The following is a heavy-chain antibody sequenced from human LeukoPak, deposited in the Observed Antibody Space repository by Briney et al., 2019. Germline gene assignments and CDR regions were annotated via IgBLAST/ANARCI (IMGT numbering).Heavy chain of an antibody. CDR2: INWNGGSK. J-gene: IGHJ4*02. D-gene: IGHD6-6*01. V-gene: IGHV3-20*04. Sequence: PGGSLSLSCSASGFTFDDYAMSWVRQAPGKGPEGVSGINWNGGSKGYADSVKGRFTISSDNAKNSLYLQMNSLRAEDTALYYCARDRYSSSAGVFDYWGQGTLVTVSS. CDR1: GFTFDDYA. CDR3: ARDRYSSSAGVFDY.